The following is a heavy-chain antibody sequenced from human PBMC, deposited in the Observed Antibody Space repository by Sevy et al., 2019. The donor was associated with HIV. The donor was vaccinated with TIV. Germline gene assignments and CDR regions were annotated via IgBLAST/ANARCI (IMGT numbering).Heavy chain of an antibody. Sequence: SETLSLTCSVSGGSISSYFWTWVRQSPGNGLEWIGNIYFTGNTDYSPSLKSRVTLSLDTSKSQFSLTLKSVTAADTAIYFCARDSTTRPRVLDYRGQGTLVTVSS. CDR2: IYFTGNT. J-gene: IGHJ4*02. V-gene: IGHV4-59*01. CDR1: GGSISSYF. D-gene: IGHD1-1*01. CDR3: ARDSTTRPRVLDY.